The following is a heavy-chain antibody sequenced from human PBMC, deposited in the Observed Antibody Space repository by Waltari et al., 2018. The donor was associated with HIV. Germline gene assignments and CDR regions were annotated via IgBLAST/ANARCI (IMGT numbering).Heavy chain of an antibody. CDR3: ARGGSASMDV. J-gene: IGHJ6*02. CDR1: GYAFATYD. CDR2: RSPNSGNT. V-gene: IGHV1-8*01. Sequence: QVQLVQSGAEVKKPGASVKVSCKASGYAFATYDVNWVRQATGQGPEWMGWRSPNSGNTVYAQEFQGRVTMTRDTSISTVYMELSSLTSGDTAVYYCARGGSASMDVWGQGTTVTVSS.